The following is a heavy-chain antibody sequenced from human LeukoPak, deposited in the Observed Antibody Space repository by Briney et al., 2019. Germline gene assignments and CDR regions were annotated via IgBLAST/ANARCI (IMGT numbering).Heavy chain of an antibody. CDR3: ARDAAVTHYFDY. D-gene: IGHD2-21*02. CDR1: GFTFSNYW. CDR2: IREDGSEK. V-gene: IGHV3-7*01. Sequence: GGSLRLSCAASGFTFSNYWMSWVRQAPGKGLEWVANIREDGSEKWYVDSVKGRFTISRDNAKNSLYLQMSSLRVEDTAVYYCARDAAVTHYFDYWGQGTLVTVSS. J-gene: IGHJ4*02.